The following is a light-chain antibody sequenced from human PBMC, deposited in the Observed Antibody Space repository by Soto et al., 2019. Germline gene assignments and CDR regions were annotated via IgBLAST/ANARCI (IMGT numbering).Light chain of an antibody. CDR3: QQYHIFLT. Sequence: DIQMTQSPSTLSASVGDRVTITCRASQNIGAALAWYQQKPGKAPHLLIYRTSSLESGVPSRFSGSGSGTEFTLAIDSLQPDDFATYYCQQYHIFLTVGQGTKVDIK. V-gene: IGKV1-5*03. CDR1: QNIGAA. CDR2: RTS. J-gene: IGKJ2*01.